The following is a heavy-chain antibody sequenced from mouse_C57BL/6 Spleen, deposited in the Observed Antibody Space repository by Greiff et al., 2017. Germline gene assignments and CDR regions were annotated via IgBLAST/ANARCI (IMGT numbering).Heavy chain of an antibody. CDR2: IRLKSDNYAT. V-gene: IGHV6-3*01. CDR1: GFTFSNYW. Sequence: DVMLVESGGGLVQPGGSMKLSCVASGFTFSNYWMNWVRQSPEKGLEWVAQIRLKSDNYATHYAESVKGRFTISRDDSKSSVYLQMNNLRAEDTGIYYCTGRITTVVATTSWYFYVWGTGTTVTVSS. J-gene: IGHJ1*03. D-gene: IGHD1-1*01. CDR3: TGRITTVVATTSWYFYV.